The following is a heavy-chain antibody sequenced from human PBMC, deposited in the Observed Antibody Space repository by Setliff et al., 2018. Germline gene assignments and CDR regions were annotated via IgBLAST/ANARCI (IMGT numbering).Heavy chain of an antibody. V-gene: IGHV4-31*03. D-gene: IGHD5-18*01. CDR3: ARVPRFTDTRNAFDI. Sequence: SETLSLTCTVSGGSISSGGYYWSWIRQHPGKGLEWIGYIYYSGNTYYNPSLKSRVTISVDTSKNQFSLKLNSVTAADTTVYYCARVPRFTDTRNAFDIWGQGTMVTVSS. CDR1: GGSISSGGYY. CDR2: IYYSGNT. J-gene: IGHJ3*02.